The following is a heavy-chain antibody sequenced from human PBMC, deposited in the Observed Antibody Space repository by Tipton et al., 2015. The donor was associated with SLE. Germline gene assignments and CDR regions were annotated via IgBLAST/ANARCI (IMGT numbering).Heavy chain of an antibody. CDR1: GGSISSGGFY. CDR3: ARRNYGDDRLFFHQ. CDR2: TKHTGYT. J-gene: IGHJ1*01. Sequence: TLSLTCVVSGGSISSGGFYWSWIRQSSGKGLEWIGETKHTGYTNYNPSFKSRVTISLDTSKEQFSLDLNSVTAADTAVYYCARRNYGDDRLFFHQWGQGTLVTVSS. D-gene: IGHD2-21*02. V-gene: IGHV4-34*01.